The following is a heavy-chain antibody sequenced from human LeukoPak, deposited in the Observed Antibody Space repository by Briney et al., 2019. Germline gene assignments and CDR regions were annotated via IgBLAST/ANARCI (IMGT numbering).Heavy chain of an antibody. Sequence: ASVKVSCKASGYTSTSYGISWVRQAPGQGLEWMGWISAYNGNTNYAQKLQGRVTMTTDTSTSTAYMELTYLRSDDTAVYYCARDGDGYTNGNFDYWGQGTLVTVSS. CDR3: ARDGDGYTNGNFDY. V-gene: IGHV1-18*01. J-gene: IGHJ4*02. D-gene: IGHD5-24*01. CDR1: GYTSTSYG. CDR2: ISAYNGNT.